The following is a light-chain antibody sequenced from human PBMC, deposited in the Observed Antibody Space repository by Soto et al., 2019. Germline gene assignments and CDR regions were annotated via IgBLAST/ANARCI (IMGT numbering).Light chain of an antibody. CDR3: QQRSDPPPLT. CDR2: DAY. Sequence: EVVLTQSPATLSLSPGDRATLSCRASQSVFGYLAWYQHKPGQAPRLLIYDAYKKATGVPARFSGSGSETGFALITRSQEPEDFAGYYCQQRSDPPPLTFGGGNKVEIK. CDR1: QSVFGY. V-gene: IGKV3-11*01. J-gene: IGKJ4*01.